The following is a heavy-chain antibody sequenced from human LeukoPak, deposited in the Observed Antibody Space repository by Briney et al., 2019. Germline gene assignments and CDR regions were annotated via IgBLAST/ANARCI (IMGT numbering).Heavy chain of an antibody. D-gene: IGHD3-16*01. J-gene: IGHJ4*02. V-gene: IGHV3-21*01. CDR2: ISSGSDYI. CDR3: ARDPWGTHAY. CDR1: GFSSYS. Sequence: GESLRLSCTASGFSSYSLNWVRQAPGKGLEWVSSISSGSDYIYYADSVKGRLTISRDNAKNSLYLQMNSLRAEDTAIYYCARDPWGTHAYWGQGTLVTVSS.